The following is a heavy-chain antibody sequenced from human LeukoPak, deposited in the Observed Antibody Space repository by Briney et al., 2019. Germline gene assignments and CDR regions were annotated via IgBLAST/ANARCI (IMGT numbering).Heavy chain of an antibody. CDR3: ARRNYGGNSLSAFDI. Sequence: TSETLSLTCTVSGGSICSSYWSGIRQPPGGGVEWSGYIYYSGSANYNTSLTRRVTISVDTSKNQFSLKLSSVTAADTAVYYCARRNYGGNSLSAFDIWGQGTMVTVSS. J-gene: IGHJ3*02. V-gene: IGHV4-59*08. CDR1: GGSICSSY. D-gene: IGHD4-23*01. CDR2: IYYSGSA.